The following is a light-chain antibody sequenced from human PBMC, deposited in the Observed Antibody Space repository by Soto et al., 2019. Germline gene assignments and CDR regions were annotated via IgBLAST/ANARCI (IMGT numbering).Light chain of an antibody. CDR3: QQYNNWPPIT. V-gene: IGKV3-15*01. J-gene: IGKJ5*01. Sequence: EIVLTQSPGTLSLSPGERATLSFRASQSVSSNLAWYQQKPGQAPRLLIYGASIRATGIPARFSGSGSGTEFTLTISSLQSEDFAVYYCQQYNNWPPITFGQGTRLEIK. CDR1: QSVSSN. CDR2: GAS.